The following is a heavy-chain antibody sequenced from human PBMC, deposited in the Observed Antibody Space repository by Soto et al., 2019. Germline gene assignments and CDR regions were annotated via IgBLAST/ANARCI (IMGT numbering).Heavy chain of an antibody. D-gene: IGHD2-8*01. CDR2: INPKSGGT. CDR3: ARGDSTDCSNGVCSFFYNHDMDV. J-gene: IGHJ6*02. Sequence: ASVKVSCKASGDSFTDYHIHWVRQAPGQGLEWLGRINPKSGGTSTAQKFQGWVTTTTDTSISTASMELTRLTSDDTAIYYCARGDSTDCSNGVCSFFYNHDMDVWGQGTAVTVSS. CDR1: GDSFTDYH. V-gene: IGHV1-2*04.